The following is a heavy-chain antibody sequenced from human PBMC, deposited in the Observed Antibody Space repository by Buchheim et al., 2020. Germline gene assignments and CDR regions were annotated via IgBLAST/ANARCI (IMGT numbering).Heavy chain of an antibody. CDR3: ARGAVAGISYYYGMDV. J-gene: IGHJ6*02. CDR2: IYYSGST. D-gene: IGHD6-19*01. Sequence: QVQLQESDPGLVKPSETLSLTCTVSGGSISSYYWSWIRQPPGKGLEWIGYIYYSGSTNYNPALKSRVTISVNTSKNQVFWKLSSVTAADTAVYYCARGAVAGISYYYGMDVWGQGTT. V-gene: IGHV4-59*01. CDR1: GGSISSYY.